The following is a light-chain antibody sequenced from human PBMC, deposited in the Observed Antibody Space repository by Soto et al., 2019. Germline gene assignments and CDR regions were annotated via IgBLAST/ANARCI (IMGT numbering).Light chain of an antibody. Sequence: DIKMTQSPSSLSASVGDRVTITCRASQSISNYLNWYHQKPGKAPKLLIYSASSLQSGVPPRFSGSVSGTDFTLTISSLQPEDCATYYCQQSYTTPWTFGQGTKVEIK. V-gene: IGKV1-39*01. CDR1: QSISNY. CDR2: SAS. CDR3: QQSYTTPWT. J-gene: IGKJ1*01.